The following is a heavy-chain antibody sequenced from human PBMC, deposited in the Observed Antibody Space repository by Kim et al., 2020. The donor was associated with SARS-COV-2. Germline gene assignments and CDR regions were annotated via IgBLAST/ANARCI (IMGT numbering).Heavy chain of an antibody. J-gene: IGHJ3*02. CDR1: GFTFSSYA. CDR2: ISYDGSNK. CDR3: ARDLRELWFGELSGAFDI. D-gene: IGHD3-10*01. Sequence: GGSLRLSCAVSGFTFSSYAMHWVRQAPGKGLEWVAVISYDGSNKYYADSVKGRFTISRDNSKNTLYLQMNSLRAEDTAVYYCARDLRELWFGELSGAFDIWGQGTMVTVSS. V-gene: IGHV3-30*04.